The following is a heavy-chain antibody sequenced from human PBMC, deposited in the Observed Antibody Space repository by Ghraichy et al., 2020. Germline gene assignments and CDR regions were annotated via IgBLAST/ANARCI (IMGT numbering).Heavy chain of an antibody. CDR3: ARDRRITIFGVVENNAFDI. CDR2: ISSSSSTI. V-gene: IGHV3-48*02. J-gene: IGHJ3*02. Sequence: GESLRLSCAASGFTFSSYSMNWVRQAPGKGLEWVSYISSSSSTIYYADSVKGRFTISRDNAKNSLYLQMNSLRDEDTAVYYCARDRRITIFGVVENNAFDIWGQGTMVTVSS. CDR1: GFTFSSYS. D-gene: IGHD3-3*01.